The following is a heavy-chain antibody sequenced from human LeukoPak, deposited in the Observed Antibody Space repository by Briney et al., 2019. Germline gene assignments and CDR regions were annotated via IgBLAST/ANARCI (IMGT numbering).Heavy chain of an antibody. J-gene: IGHJ4*02. CDR1: GGSISSYY. CDR2: IYYSGST. D-gene: IGHD5-18*01. V-gene: IGHV4-59*12. Sequence: PSETLSLTCTVSGGSISSYYWSWIRQPPGKGLEWIGYIYYSGSTNYNPSLKSRVTISVDTSKNQFSLKLSSVTAADTAVYYCAREFSYGTYYFDYWGQGTPVTVSS. CDR3: AREFSYGTYYFDY.